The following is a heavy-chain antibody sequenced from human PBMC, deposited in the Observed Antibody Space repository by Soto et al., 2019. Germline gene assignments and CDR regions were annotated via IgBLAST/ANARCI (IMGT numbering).Heavy chain of an antibody. CDR2: VCYSGST. J-gene: IGHJ6*02. CDR1: GSSISRSSSF. V-gene: IGHV4-39*01. D-gene: IGHD2-15*01. Sequence: EARSLRCTVSGSSISRSSSFWGWIRQPPGKGLEWIGSVCYSGSTYNNPSLKSRVTISVDTSKNQFTLKLSSVTAADTAVYYCARHQGSTYYGMDVWGQGTTVTVFS. CDR3: ARHQGSTYYGMDV.